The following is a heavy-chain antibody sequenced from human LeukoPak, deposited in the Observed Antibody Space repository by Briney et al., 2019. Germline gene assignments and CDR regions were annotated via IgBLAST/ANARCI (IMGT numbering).Heavy chain of an antibody. CDR2: IYYSGST. CDR1: GGSISSSSYY. J-gene: IGHJ5*02. CDR3: ARDQVRWFDP. Sequence: PSETLSFTCTVSGGSISSSSYYWGWIRQPPGKGLEWIGSIYYSGSTYYNPSLKSRVTISVDTSKNQFSLKLSSVTAADTAVYYCARDQVRWFDPWGQGTLVTVSS. V-gene: IGHV4-39*07.